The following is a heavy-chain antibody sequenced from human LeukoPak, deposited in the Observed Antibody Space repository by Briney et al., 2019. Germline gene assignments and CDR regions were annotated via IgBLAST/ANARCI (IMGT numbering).Heavy chain of an antibody. CDR2: ISAYNDNT. Sequence: ASVKVSCKASGYTFINYGITWARQAPGQGLEWMGWISAYNDNTNYAQKFQGRVAMTTDTSASTAYMELRSLRSDDTAVYHCARVVEGAFDIWGQGTMVTVSS. D-gene: IGHD2-2*01. J-gene: IGHJ3*02. CDR1: GYTFINYG. V-gene: IGHV1-18*01. CDR3: ARVVEGAFDI.